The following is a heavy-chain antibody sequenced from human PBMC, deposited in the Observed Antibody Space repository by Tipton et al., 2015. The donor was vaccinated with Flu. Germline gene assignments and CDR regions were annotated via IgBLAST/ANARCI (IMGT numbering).Heavy chain of an antibody. J-gene: IGHJ4*02. CDR2: IYTSGST. CDR1: GGSISSGSYY. V-gene: IGHV4-61*02. Sequence: LRLSCTVSGGSISSGSYYWSWIRQPAGKGLEWIGRIYTSGSTNYNPSLKSRVTIPVDTSKNQFSLKLSSVTAADTAVYYCARGRAVAGFRGFDYWGQGTLVTVSS. D-gene: IGHD6-19*01. CDR3: ARGRAVAGFRGFDY.